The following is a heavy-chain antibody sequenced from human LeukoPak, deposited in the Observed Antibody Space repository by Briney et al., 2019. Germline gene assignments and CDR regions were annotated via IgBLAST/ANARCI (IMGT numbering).Heavy chain of an antibody. V-gene: IGHV3-66*01. D-gene: IGHD3-22*01. CDR2: IYSGGST. CDR1: GFTFSSYA. CDR3: ARDISGYNDY. J-gene: IGHJ4*02. Sequence: GGSLRLSCAASGFTFSSYAMSWVRQAPGKGLEWVSVIYSGGSTYYADSVKGRFTISRDNSKNTLYLQMNSLRAEDTAVYYCARDISGYNDYWGQGTLVTVSS.